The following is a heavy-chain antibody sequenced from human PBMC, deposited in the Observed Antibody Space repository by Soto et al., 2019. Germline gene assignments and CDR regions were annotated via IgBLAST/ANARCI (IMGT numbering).Heavy chain of an antibody. V-gene: IGHV4-61*01. Sequence: SETLSLTCTFSCGSVISGSYYWSWIRQPPGKGLEWIGYIYYSGSTNYNPSLKSRVTISVDTSKNQFSLKLSSVTAADTAVYYCASSIAVAAPFDYWGQGTLVTVSS. CDR1: CGSVISGSYY. J-gene: IGHJ4*02. CDR2: IYYSGST. D-gene: IGHD6-19*01. CDR3: ASSIAVAAPFDY.